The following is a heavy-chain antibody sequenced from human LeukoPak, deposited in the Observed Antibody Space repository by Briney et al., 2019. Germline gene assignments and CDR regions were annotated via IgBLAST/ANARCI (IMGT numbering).Heavy chain of an antibody. D-gene: IGHD3-10*01. CDR3: AKRMIRGVNHDAFDL. CDR2: VSGSGGST. V-gene: IGHV3-23*01. CDR1: GFTFSRYA. J-gene: IGHJ3*01. Sequence: GGSLRLSCAASGFTFSRYAMSWVRQAPGKGLELVSAVSGSGGSTYYADSVKGLFTIYRDNSKNTLYLQMNSLSAEDTAVYYCAKRMIRGVNHDAFDLWGQGTMVTVSS.